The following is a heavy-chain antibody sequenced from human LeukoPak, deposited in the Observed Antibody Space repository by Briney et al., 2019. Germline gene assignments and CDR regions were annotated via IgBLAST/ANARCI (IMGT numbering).Heavy chain of an antibody. CDR2: IKQDGSEK. CDR1: GFTFSSYW. V-gene: IGHV3-7*01. Sequence: GGSLRLSCAASGFTFSSYWMSWVRQAPGKGLEWVANIKQDGSEKYYVDSMKGRFTISRDNAKNTLYLQMNSLRAEDTAVYYCARIPAGIATRKGKLYYYYYYMDVWGKGTTVTVSS. D-gene: IGHD6-13*01. J-gene: IGHJ6*03. CDR3: ARIPAGIATRKGKLYYYYYYMDV.